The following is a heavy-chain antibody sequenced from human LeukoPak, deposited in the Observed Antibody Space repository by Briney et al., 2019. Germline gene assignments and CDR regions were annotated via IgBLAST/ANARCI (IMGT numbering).Heavy chain of an antibody. Sequence: ASVKVSCKASGYTFTSYDINWVRQATGQGLEWMGWMNPNSGNTGYAQKFQGGVTMTRNTSISTAYMELSSLRSEDTAVYYCARSDSSSWYDAFDIWGQGTMVTVSS. V-gene: IGHV1-8*01. CDR3: ARSDSSSWYDAFDI. D-gene: IGHD6-13*01. CDR2: MNPNSGNT. CDR1: GYTFTSYD. J-gene: IGHJ3*02.